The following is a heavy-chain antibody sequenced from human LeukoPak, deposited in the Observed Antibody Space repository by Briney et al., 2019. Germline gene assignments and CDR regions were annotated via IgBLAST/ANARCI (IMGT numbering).Heavy chain of an antibody. D-gene: IGHD2/OR15-2a*01. V-gene: IGHV1-24*01. CDR1: GSTLTELS. CDR3: ATDFLGFDP. Sequence: ASVKVSCKVSGSTLTELSMHWVRQAPGEWLEWMGGFDPEDGEPIYAQKFQGRVTMIEDTSTDTVYMELSSLRSEDTAVYYCATDFLGFDPWGQGTLVTVSS. CDR2: FDPEDGEP. J-gene: IGHJ5*02.